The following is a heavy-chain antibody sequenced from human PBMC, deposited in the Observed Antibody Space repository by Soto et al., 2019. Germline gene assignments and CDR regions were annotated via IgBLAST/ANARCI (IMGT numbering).Heavy chain of an antibody. CDR3: ARAGRTKGLYCSGGSCYDWAFDY. D-gene: IGHD2-15*01. J-gene: IGHJ4*02. V-gene: IGHV3-21*01. CDR1: GFTFSSYS. Sequence: PGGSLRLSCAASGFTFSSYSMKWVRQAPGKGLEWVSSISSSSSYIYYADSVKGRFTISRDNAKNSLYLQMNSLRAEDTAVYYCARAGRTKGLYCSGGSCYDWAFDYWGQGTLVTVSS. CDR2: ISSSSSYI.